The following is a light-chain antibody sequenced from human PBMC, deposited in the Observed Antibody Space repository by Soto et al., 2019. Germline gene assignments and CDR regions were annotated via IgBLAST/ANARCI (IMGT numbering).Light chain of an antibody. Sequence: QSALTQPPSASGSPGQSVTISFTGTSSVVGGYNYVSWYQQHPGKAPKLMIYEVSKRPSGVPDRFSGSKSGNTASLTVSGLQAEDEADYYCSSYAGSNNYVFGTGTKVTVL. J-gene: IGLJ1*01. V-gene: IGLV2-8*01. CDR2: EVS. CDR1: SSVVGGYNY. CDR3: SSYAGSNNYV.